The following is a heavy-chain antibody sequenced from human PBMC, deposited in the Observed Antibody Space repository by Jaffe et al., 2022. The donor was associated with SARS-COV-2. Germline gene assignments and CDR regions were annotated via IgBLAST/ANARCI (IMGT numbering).Heavy chain of an antibody. V-gene: IGHV4-39*01. D-gene: IGHD5-12*01. CDR3: AIRNSSGYDSGDY. Sequence: QLQLQESGPGLVKPSETLSLTCTVSGGSISSSSYYWGWIRQPPGKGLEWIGSIYYSGSTYYNPSLKSRVTISVDTSKNQFSLKLSSVTAADTAVYYCAIRNSSGYDSGDYWGQGTLVTVSS. J-gene: IGHJ4*02. CDR1: GGSISSSSYY. CDR2: IYYSGST.